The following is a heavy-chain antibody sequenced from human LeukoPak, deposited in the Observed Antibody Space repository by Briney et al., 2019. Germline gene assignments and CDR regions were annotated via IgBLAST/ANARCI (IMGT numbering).Heavy chain of an antibody. CDR2: IRYDGSNK. J-gene: IGHJ4*02. D-gene: IGHD3-3*01. CDR1: GFTFSSYG. CDR3: AKDRYYDFWSGYYKGSYYFDC. Sequence: GESLRLSCAASGFTFSSYGMHCVRQAPGKGLEWVAFIRYDGSNKYYADSVKGRFTISRDNSKNTLYLQMNSLRAEDTAVYYCAKDRYYDFWSGYYKGSYYFDCWGQGTLVTVSS. V-gene: IGHV3-30*02.